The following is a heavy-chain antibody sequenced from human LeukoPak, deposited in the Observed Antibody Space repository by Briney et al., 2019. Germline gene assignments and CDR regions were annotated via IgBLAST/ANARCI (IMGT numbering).Heavy chain of an antibody. D-gene: IGHD3-9*01. V-gene: IGHV3-53*01. CDR2: IYSGGST. CDR1: GFTVSSKY. CDR3: ARAYYDILTGYHTPPDY. Sequence: GGSLTLSCAASGFTVSSKYMSWVRQAPGKGLEWVSVIYSGGSTYYADSVKGRFTISRDNSKNTLYLQMNSLRAEDTAVYYCARAYYDILTGYHTPPDYWGQGTLVTVSS. J-gene: IGHJ4*02.